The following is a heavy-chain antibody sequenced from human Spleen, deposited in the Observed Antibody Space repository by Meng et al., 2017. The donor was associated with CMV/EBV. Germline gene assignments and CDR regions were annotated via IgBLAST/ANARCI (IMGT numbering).Heavy chain of an antibody. D-gene: IGHD3-3*01. V-gene: IGHV4-59*01. CDR2: IYYNGIS. CDR1: GGSISNYS. CDR3: ARDADYDLGYFQH. J-gene: IGHJ1*01. Sequence: CSVSGGSISNYSWSWVRQPPGKGLEWIGYIYYNGISHYNPSLKSRVTMSVDTSKNQFSLRLSSVTAADTAVYYCARDADYDLGYFQHWGQGSLVTVSS.